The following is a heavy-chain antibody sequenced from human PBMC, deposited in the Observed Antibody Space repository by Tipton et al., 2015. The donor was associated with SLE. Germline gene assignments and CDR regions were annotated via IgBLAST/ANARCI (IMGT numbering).Heavy chain of an antibody. J-gene: IGHJ3*02. V-gene: IGHV1-69*01. Sequence: QSGPEVKKPGSSVKVSCKASGGTFSSYAISWVRQAPGQGLEWMGGIIPIFGTANYAQKFQGRVTITADESTSTAYMELSSLRSEDTAVYYCARERTCSGGSCYSLAGAFDIWGQGTMVTVSS. D-gene: IGHD2-15*01. CDR2: IIPIFGTA. CDR1: GGTFSSYA. CDR3: ARERTCSGGSCYSLAGAFDI.